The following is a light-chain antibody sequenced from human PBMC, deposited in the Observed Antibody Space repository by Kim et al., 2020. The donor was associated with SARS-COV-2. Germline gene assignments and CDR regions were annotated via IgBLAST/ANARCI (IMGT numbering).Light chain of an antibody. CDR2: AAS. J-gene: IGKJ3*01. CDR3: QQTHSSPFT. V-gene: IGKV1-9*01. CDR1: QGISSH. Sequence: IQLTQSPSSLSASVGDRVTITCRASQGISSHLVWYQQKPGKAPKLLIFAASTLQSGVPSRFSGSASGTDFTLTISSLQPEDFATYYCQQTHSSPFTFGPGTKVDIK.